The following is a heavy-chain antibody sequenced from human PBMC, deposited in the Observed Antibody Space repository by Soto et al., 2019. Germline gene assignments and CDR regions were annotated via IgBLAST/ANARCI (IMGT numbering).Heavy chain of an antibody. D-gene: IGHD3-3*01. Sequence: LSLTCTVSGGSISSYYWSWIRQPPGKGLEWIGYIYYSGSTNYNPSLKSRVTISVDTSKNQFSLKLSSVTAADTAVYYCARVYYDFWSGYYPYYFDYWGQGTLVTVSS. CDR2: IYYSGST. CDR1: GGSISSYY. V-gene: IGHV4-59*01. J-gene: IGHJ4*02. CDR3: ARVYYDFWSGYYPYYFDY.